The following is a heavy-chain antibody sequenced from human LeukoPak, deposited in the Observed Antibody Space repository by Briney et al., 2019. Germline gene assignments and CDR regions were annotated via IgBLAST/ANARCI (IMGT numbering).Heavy chain of an antibody. CDR3: ARDYYDSSGYWWSRYYYMDV. V-gene: IGHV1-46*01. CDR2: INPSGGST. Sequence: ASVKVSCKASGYTFTDYYMHWVRQAPGQGLEWMGIINPSGGSTSYAQKFQGRVTMTRDMSTSTVYMELSSLRSEDTAVYYCARDYYDSSGYWWSRYYYMDVWGKGTTVTVSS. J-gene: IGHJ6*03. CDR1: GYTFTDYY. D-gene: IGHD3-22*01.